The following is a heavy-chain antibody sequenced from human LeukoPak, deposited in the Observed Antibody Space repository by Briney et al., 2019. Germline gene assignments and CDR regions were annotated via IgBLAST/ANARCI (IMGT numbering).Heavy chain of an antibody. D-gene: IGHD4-17*01. CDR1: GYTFTSYA. V-gene: IGHV1-3*01. J-gene: IGHJ4*02. CDR3: ATRLHSTVTTRRSHAIDY. CDR2: INAGNGNT. Sequence: ASVKVSCKASGYTFTSYAMHWVRQAPGQRLEWMGWINAGNGNTKYSQKFQGRVTITRDTSASTAYMELSSLRSEDTAVYYCATRLHSTVTTRRSHAIDYWGQGTLVTVSS.